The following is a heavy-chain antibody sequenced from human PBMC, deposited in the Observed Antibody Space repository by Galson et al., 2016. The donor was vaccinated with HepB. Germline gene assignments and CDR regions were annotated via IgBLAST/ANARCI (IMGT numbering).Heavy chain of an antibody. J-gene: IGHJ6*02. CDR1: GASIRSYY. V-gene: IGHV4-59*01. CDR2: ISYSGST. D-gene: IGHD2-2*01. CDR3: ARDLPMPEADGGYYYYGMDV. Sequence: SETLSLTCTVSGASIRSYYWTWIRQPPGKGLEWIGYISYSGSTNYNPSLKTRVTISVDTSKNTFSLKLSSVPAADTAVYYCARDLPMPEADGGYYYYGMDVWGQGTTVTVSS.